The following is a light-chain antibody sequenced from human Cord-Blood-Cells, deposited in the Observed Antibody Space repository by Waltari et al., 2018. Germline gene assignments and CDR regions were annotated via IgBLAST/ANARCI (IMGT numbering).Light chain of an antibody. J-gene: IGKJ4*01. CDR3: QQSYSTPLT. Sequence: DIQMTQSPSSLSASVGDRVTLTCRASQSINSYLNWYQQKPGKAPKLLIYAASSLQSGVPSRFSGSGSGTDFTLTISSLQPEDFATYYCQQSYSTPLTFGGGTKVEIK. CDR1: QSINSY. V-gene: IGKV1-39*01. CDR2: AAS.